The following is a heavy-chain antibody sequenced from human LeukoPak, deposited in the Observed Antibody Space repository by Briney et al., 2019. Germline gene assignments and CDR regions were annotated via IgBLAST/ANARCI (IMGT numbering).Heavy chain of an antibody. J-gene: IGHJ4*02. CDR3: ARRPGEYGGNDFDY. CDR2: IYYTGST. D-gene: IGHD4/OR15-4a*01. V-gene: IGHV4-30-4*01. CDR1: GGSISSGDYY. Sequence: PSQTLSLTCTVSGGSISSGDYYWSWIRQPPGKGLEWIGYIYYTGSTHYNPSLKSRVTMSIDTSKNQFSLRLSSVTAADTAVYYCARRPGEYGGNDFDYWGQGTLVTVSS.